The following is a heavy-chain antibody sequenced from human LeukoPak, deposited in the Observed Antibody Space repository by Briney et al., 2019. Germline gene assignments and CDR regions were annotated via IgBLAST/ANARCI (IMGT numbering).Heavy chain of an antibody. CDR2: ISGSGGST. Sequence: GGSLRLSCAASGFTFSSYAMSWVRQAPGKGLEWVSAISGSGGSTYYADSVKGRFTISRDNSKNTLYLQMNSLRAEDTAVYYCARAEVYYDILTGYYPSYYFDYWGQGTLVTVSS. J-gene: IGHJ4*02. CDR3: ARAEVYYDILTGYYPSYYFDY. V-gene: IGHV3-23*01. CDR1: GFTFSSYA. D-gene: IGHD3-9*01.